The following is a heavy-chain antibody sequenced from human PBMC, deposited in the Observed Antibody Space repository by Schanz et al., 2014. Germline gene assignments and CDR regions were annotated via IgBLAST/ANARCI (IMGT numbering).Heavy chain of an antibody. J-gene: IGHJ4*02. CDR1: GYTFTTYA. V-gene: IGHV1-3*04. D-gene: IGHD5-12*01. Sequence: QVQLVQSGAEVKKPGASVRVSCKASGYTFTTYAMSWVRQAPGQRLEWMGWINTGSGDTKYSQNFQGRVTITRDTSASTAYIELSSLRSEDTAVYSCARGIGGYGANNYFDYWGQGTLVTVSS. CDR3: ARGIGGYGANNYFDY. CDR2: INTGSGDT.